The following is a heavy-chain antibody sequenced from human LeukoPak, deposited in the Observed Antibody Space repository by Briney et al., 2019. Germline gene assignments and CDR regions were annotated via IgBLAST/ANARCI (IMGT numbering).Heavy chain of an antibody. CDR3: AKDRGSGWPQFDY. D-gene: IGHD6-19*01. V-gene: IGHV3-23*01. Sequence: GGSLRLSCAASGFSFRSYAVSWVRQAPGKGLEWVSAISGSGGSTYYADSVKGRFTISRDNSKNTLYLQMNSLRAEDTAVYYCAKDRGSGWPQFDYWGQGTTVTVSS. CDR2: ISGSGGST. CDR1: GFSFRSYA. J-gene: IGHJ4*03.